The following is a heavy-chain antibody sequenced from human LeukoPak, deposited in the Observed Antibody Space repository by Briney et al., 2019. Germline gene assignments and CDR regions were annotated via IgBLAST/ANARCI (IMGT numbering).Heavy chain of an antibody. CDR2: INWNGGST. CDR3: ARDSGDVVVVAATHWDAFDI. D-gene: IGHD2-15*01. J-gene: IGHJ3*02. V-gene: IGHV3-20*04. Sequence: SGGSLRLSCAASGFTFDDYGMSWVRQAPGKGLEWVSGINWNGGSTGYADSVKGRFTISRDNAKNSLYLQMNSLRAEDTALYYCARDSGDVVVVAATHWDAFDIWGQGTMVTVSS. CDR1: GFTFDDYG.